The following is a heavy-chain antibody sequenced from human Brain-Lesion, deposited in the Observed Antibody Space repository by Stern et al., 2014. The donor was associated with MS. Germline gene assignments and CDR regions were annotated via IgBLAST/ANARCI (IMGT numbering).Heavy chain of an antibody. CDR1: GGSISSGNYY. CDR3: ARGSYGVLIGNGGHGFDI. V-gene: IGHV4-61*02. J-gene: IGHJ3*02. D-gene: IGHD3-9*01. Sequence: QVQLVESGPGLVKPSQTLSLTCTVSGGSISSGNYYWSWIRQPAGEGLEWIGRIYSSGSTQYNPSPKSRVTIPADTSTNPFSLRLSSVTAADTAVYYCARGSYGVLIGNGGHGFDIWGQGTMVTVSS. CDR2: IYSSGST.